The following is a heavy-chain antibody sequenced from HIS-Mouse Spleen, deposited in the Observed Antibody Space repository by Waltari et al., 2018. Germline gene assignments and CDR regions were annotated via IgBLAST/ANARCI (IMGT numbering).Heavy chain of an antibody. Sequence: QLQLQESGPGLVTPSETLSLTCTVSGGSIRTTSSYWGLIRPPPGKGLEWIGSIYYSGSTYYNPSLKSRVTISVDTSKNQFSLKLSSVTAADTAVYYCAREIPYSSSWYDWYFDLWGRGTLVTVSS. CDR2: IYYSGST. CDR1: GGSIRTTSSY. J-gene: IGHJ2*01. CDR3: AREIPYSSSWYDWYFDL. V-gene: IGHV4-39*07. D-gene: IGHD6-13*01.